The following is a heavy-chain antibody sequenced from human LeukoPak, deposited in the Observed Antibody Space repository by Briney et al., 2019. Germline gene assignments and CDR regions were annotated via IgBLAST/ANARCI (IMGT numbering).Heavy chain of an antibody. CDR1: GFSVTTKY. J-gene: IGHJ4*02. V-gene: IGHV3-66*01. Sequence: GGSLRLSCEASGFSVTTKYMSWVRQAPGKGLEWVSVIYSGGSTYYADSVKARFTISRDKSKSTVYLQMNNLRAEDMAVYYCATDGGRREFDYWGQGTLVTVSS. CDR2: IYSGGST. CDR3: ATDGGRREFDY. D-gene: IGHD3-3*01.